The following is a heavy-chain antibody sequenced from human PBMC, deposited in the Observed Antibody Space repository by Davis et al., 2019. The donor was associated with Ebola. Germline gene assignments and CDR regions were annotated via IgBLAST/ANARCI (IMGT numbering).Heavy chain of an antibody. CDR1: ISSISSAYY. Sequence: MPSETLSLTCSISISSISSAYYWGWIRQPPGKGLEWIGTISHSGITYYNPSLNSRVTISLDTSKSQFSLRLTSVTAADTAFYYCASQWEPRGAFDYWGQGTLVTVSS. CDR3: ASQWEPRGAFDY. D-gene: IGHD1-26*01. J-gene: IGHJ4*02. CDR2: ISHSGIT. V-gene: IGHV4-38-2*02.